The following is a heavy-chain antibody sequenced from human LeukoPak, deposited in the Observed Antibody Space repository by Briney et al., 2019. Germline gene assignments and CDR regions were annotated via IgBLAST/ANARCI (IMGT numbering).Heavy chain of an antibody. CDR2: IRRKDYGGTT. J-gene: IGHJ4*02. V-gene: IGHV3-49*04. CDR3: ARGDYYDSSGYHLLLDY. D-gene: IGHD3-22*01. Sequence: GGSLRLSCAASGFTFSNYGMTWVRQAPGKGLEWVGFIRRKDYGGTTEYAASVKGRITISRDDFKSIAYLQINSLRTEDTAVYYCARGDYYDSSGYHLLLDYWGQGTLVSVSS. CDR1: GFTFSNYG.